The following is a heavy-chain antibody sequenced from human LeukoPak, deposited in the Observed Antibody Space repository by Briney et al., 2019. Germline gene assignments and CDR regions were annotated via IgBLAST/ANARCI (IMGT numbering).Heavy chain of an antibody. Sequence: GGSLRLSCAASGFTFSNYYMSWIRQAPGKGLEWVSYISSSGSTIYYADSVKGRFPISRDNAKNSLYLQMNSLRAEDTAVYYCARAASSSWTDFASWGQGTLVTVSS. V-gene: IGHV3-11*01. CDR1: GFTFSNYY. J-gene: IGHJ4*02. D-gene: IGHD6-13*01. CDR3: ARAASSSWTDFAS. CDR2: ISSSGSTI.